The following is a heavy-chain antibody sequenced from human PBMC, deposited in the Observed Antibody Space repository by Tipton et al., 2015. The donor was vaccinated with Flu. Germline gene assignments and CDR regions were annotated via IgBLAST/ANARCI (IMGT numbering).Heavy chain of an antibody. CDR2: IIPIFGTA. CDR3: ASGGRLWLHWISWGY. Sequence: QVQLVQSGAEVKKPGSSVKVSCKASGGTFSSYAISWVRQAPGQGLEWMGGIIPIFGTANYAQKFQGRVTITADETTTTAYMELSSLASEDTAVYYCASGGRLWLHWISWGYWGQGTRVTVPS. V-gene: IGHV1-69*01. CDR1: GGTFSSYA. J-gene: IGHJ4*02. D-gene: IGHD5-18*01.